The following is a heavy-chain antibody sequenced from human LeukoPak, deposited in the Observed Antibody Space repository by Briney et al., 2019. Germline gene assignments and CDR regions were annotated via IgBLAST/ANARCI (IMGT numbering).Heavy chain of an antibody. CDR1: GFTFSSYA. V-gene: IGHV3-23*01. D-gene: IGHD6-19*01. CDR3: AKRNGTSVAGPLYYFDY. Sequence: GGSLRLSCAASGFTFSSYAMSWVRQAPGKGLEWVSAISGSGGSTYYADSVKGRFTISRDNSKNTLYLQMNSLRAEDTAVYYCAKRNGTSVAGPLYYFDYWGQGTLVTLSS. J-gene: IGHJ4*02. CDR2: ISGSGGST.